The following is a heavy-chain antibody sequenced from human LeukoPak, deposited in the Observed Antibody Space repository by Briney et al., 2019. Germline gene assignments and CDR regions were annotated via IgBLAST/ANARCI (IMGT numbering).Heavy chain of an antibody. CDR3: ARAYSSGWYVGYYFDY. CDR2: ISSSSSYI. J-gene: IGHJ4*02. CDR1: GFTFSSYS. Sequence: PGGSLRLSCAASGFTFSSYSMTWVRQAPGKGLEWVSSISSSSSYIYYADSVKGRFTISRDNAKNSLYLQMNSLRAEDTAVYYCARAYSSGWYVGYYFDYWGQGTLVTVSS. D-gene: IGHD6-19*01. V-gene: IGHV3-21*01.